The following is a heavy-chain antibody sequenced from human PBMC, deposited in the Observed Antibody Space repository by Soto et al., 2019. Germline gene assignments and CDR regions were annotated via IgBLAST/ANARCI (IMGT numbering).Heavy chain of an antibody. V-gene: IGHV4-59*01. Sequence: SETLSLTCTVSGGSISSYYWSWIRQPPGKGLEWIGYIYYSGSTNYSPSLKSRVTISVDTSKNQFSLKLSSVTAADTAVYYCARGAGSGSYYTHYYYYYGMDVWGQGTTVTVSS. D-gene: IGHD3-10*01. CDR3: ARGAGSGSYYTHYYYYYGMDV. CDR2: IYYSGST. J-gene: IGHJ6*02. CDR1: GGSISSYY.